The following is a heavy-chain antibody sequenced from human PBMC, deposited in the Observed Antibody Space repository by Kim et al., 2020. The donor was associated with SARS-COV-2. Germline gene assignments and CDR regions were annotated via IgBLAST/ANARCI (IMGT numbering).Heavy chain of an antibody. J-gene: IGHJ4*02. V-gene: IGHV3-11*05. D-gene: IGHD5-18*01. Sequence: YADAVKRRFTISRDNAKNSLYLQMNSLRAEDTAVYYCARDKLGYSYGVTYWGQGTLVTVSS. CDR3: ARDKLGYSYGVTY.